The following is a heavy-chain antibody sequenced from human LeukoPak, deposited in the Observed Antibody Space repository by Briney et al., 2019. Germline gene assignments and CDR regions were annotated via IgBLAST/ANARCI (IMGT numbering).Heavy chain of an antibody. Sequence: SVKVSCKASGGTFSSYTISWVRQAPGQGLEWMGRIIPILGIANHAQKFQGRVTITADKSTSTAYMELSSLRSEDTAVYYCASGLSGSLDGDYWGQGTLVTVSS. CDR3: ASGLSGSLDGDY. CDR1: GGTFSSYT. D-gene: IGHD1-26*01. V-gene: IGHV1-69*02. J-gene: IGHJ4*02. CDR2: IIPILGIA.